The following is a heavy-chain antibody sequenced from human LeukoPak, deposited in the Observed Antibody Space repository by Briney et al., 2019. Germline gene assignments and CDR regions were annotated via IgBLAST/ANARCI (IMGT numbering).Heavy chain of an antibody. CDR3: ARALSYRGYYFDY. Sequence: SETLSLTCSVSGGSISNSFWSWIRQPPGKGLEWIGSIDGSGSSYYNPSLKSRVTISVDTSKNQFSLKLSSVTAADTAVYYCARALSYRGYYFDYWGQGTLVTVSS. CDR2: IDGSGSS. V-gene: IGHV4-59*01. D-gene: IGHD4-11*01. J-gene: IGHJ4*02. CDR1: GGSISNSF.